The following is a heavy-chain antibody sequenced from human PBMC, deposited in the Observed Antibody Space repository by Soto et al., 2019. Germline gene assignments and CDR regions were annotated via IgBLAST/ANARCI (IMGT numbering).Heavy chain of an antibody. J-gene: IGHJ6*02. D-gene: IGHD2-2*01. CDR2: IIPIFGTA. CDR3: AGVRCNSTLISTSCYYYYYYGMDV. CDR1: GGTFSSYA. V-gene: IGHV1-69*12. Sequence: QVQLVQSGAEVKKPGSSVKVSCKASGGTFSSYAISWVRQAPGQGLEWMGGIIPIFGTANYAQKFQGRVTLTADEYASPSYMAVRSLSPEDTAVYYCAGVRCNSTLISTSCYYYYYYGMDVWGQGTTVTVS.